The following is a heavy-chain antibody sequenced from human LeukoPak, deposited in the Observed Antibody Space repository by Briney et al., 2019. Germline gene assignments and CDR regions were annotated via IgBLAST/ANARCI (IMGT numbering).Heavy chain of an antibody. J-gene: IGHJ4*02. CDR2: ISGSGGST. Sequence: GGSLRLSCAASGFTFSSYAMSWVRQAPGKGLEWVSAISGSGGSTYYADSVKGRFTISRDNSKNTPYLQMNSLRAEDTAVYYCAKAKTVTTKYFDYWGQGTLVTVSS. CDR3: AKAKTVTTKYFDY. CDR1: GFTFSSYA. V-gene: IGHV3-23*01. D-gene: IGHD4-17*01.